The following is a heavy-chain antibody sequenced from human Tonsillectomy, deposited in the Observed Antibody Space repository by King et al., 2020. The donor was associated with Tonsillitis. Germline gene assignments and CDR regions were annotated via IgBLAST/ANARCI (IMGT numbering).Heavy chain of an antibody. CDR2: ISYSSTYI. CDR3: ARDYLSGTYYFDY. Sequence: QLVQSGGGLVKPGGSLRLSCAASGFIFSSYSMNWVRQAPGKGLEWVSSISYSSTYIYYAESVKGRFTISRDNAKNSLYLQMNSLRAEDTAVYYCARDYLSGTYYFDYWGQGTQVTVSS. V-gene: IGHV3-21*01. D-gene: IGHD1-26*01. CDR1: GFIFSSYS. J-gene: IGHJ4*02.